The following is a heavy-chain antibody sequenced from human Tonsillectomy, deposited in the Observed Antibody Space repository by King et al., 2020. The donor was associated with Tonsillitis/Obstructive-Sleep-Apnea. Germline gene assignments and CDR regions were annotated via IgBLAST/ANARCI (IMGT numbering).Heavy chain of an antibody. CDR1: GFTFSIAW. J-gene: IGHJ4*02. CDR2: IKSDADGGTT. Sequence: VQLVESGGGLAKPGGSLRLSCAASGFTFSIAWMSWVRQTPGKGLEWVGRIKSDADGGTTDSAAPVKGRFTISRDDSKSTLYLQMNSLKTEDTAVYYCTTQLARVGATAGFDNWGRGTLVTVSS. V-gene: IGHV3-15*01. CDR3: TTQLARVGATAGFDN. D-gene: IGHD1-26*01.